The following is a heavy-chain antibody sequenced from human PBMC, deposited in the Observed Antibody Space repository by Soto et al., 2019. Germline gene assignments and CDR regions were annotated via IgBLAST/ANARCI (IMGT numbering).Heavy chain of an antibody. CDR3: ARDRGANYDILTSPPDYYYYGMDV. CDR2: IIPIFGTA. D-gene: IGHD3-9*01. J-gene: IGHJ6*02. CDR1: GGTFSSYA. V-gene: IGHV1-69*13. Sequence: GASVKVSCKASGGTFSSYAISWVRQAPGQGLEWVGGIIPIFGTANYAQKFQGRVTITADESTSTAYMELSSLRSEDTAVYYCARDRGANYDILTSPPDYYYYGMDVWGQGTTVTVSS.